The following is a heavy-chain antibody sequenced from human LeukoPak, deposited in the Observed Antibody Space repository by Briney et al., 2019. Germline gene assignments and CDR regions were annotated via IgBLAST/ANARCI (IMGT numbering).Heavy chain of an antibody. J-gene: IGHJ4*02. Sequence: SETLSLTCTVSGGSISSSSYYWGWIRQPPGKGLEWIGSIYYSGSTYYNPSLKSRVTISVDTSKNQFSLKLSSVTAADTAVYYCARGRSYDSSGYYYAGGSDFDYWGQGTLVTVSS. CDR1: GGSISSSSYY. D-gene: IGHD3-22*01. V-gene: IGHV4-39*07. CDR2: IYYSGST. CDR3: ARGRSYDSSGYYYAGGSDFDY.